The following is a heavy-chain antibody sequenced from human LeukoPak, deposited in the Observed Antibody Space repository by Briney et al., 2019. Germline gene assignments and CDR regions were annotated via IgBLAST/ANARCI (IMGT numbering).Heavy chain of an antibody. V-gene: IGHV4-39*07. CDR3: ASHPRTNYYDSSGYSDY. Sequence: SETLSLTCTVSGGSISSSSYYWGWIRQPPGKGLEWIGSIYYSGSTYYNPSLKSRVTISVDTSKNQFSLKLSSVTAADTAVYYCASHPRTNYYDSSGYSDYWGQGTLVTVSS. D-gene: IGHD3-22*01. CDR1: GGSISSSSYY. CDR2: IYYSGST. J-gene: IGHJ4*02.